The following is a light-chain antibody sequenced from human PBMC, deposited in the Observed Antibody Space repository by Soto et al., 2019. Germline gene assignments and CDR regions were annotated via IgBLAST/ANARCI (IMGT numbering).Light chain of an antibody. Sequence: QSALTQPRSVSGSPGQSVTISCTGTSSDVGGYNYVSWYQQHPGKAPKLMIYDVSKRPSGVPDRFSGSKSGNTASLTVSGLQTEDEAFYYCTSFGGSKNFLYVFGTGTKLTVL. V-gene: IGLV2-11*01. CDR3: TSFGGSKNFLYV. CDR2: DVS. J-gene: IGLJ1*01. CDR1: SSDVGGYNY.